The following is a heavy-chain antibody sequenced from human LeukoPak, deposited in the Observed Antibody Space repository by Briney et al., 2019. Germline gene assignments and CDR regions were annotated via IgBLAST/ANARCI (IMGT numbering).Heavy chain of an antibody. CDR1: GFTFRNYG. D-gene: IGHD6-13*01. CDR3: AREDGYSSSWYSDY. V-gene: IGHV3-21*05. J-gene: IGHJ4*02. Sequence: GGSLRLSCVASGFTFRNYGMHWVRQAPGKGLEWVSDISSTSIYTNYADSVKGRFTISRDNAKNSLYLQMNSLRAEDTAVYYCAREDGYSSSWYSDYWGQGTLVTVSS. CDR2: ISSTSIYT.